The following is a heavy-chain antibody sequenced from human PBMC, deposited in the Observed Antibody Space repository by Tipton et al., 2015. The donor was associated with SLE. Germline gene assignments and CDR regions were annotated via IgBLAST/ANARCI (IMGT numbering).Heavy chain of an antibody. V-gene: IGHV4-38-2*01. CDR2: IDHSETT. CDR3: ARLHGYSYGLNWFDP. CDR1: GSSIRSAYY. J-gene: IGHJ5*02. D-gene: IGHD5-18*01. Sequence: GLVKPSETLSLTCGVSGSSIRSAYYWAWIRQPPGKGLEWIGSIDHSETTYSNPSLKSRVTISVDTSRNQVSLKLTSVTATDTAVYYCARLHGYSYGLNWFDPWGQGTLISVSS.